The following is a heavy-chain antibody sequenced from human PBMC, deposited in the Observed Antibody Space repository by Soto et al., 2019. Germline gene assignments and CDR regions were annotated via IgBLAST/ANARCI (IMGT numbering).Heavy chain of an antibody. CDR3: ARVNCSGGSCYSSDY. V-gene: IGHV1-69*02. J-gene: IGHJ4*02. D-gene: IGHD2-15*01. Sequence: QVQLVQSGAEVKKPGSSVNVSCKASGGTFSSYTISWVRQAPGQGLEWMGRIIPILGIANYAQKFQGRVTVTADKSTSTAYMELSSLRSEDTAVYYCARVNCSGGSCYSSDYWGQGTLVTVSS. CDR1: GGTFSSYT. CDR2: IIPILGIA.